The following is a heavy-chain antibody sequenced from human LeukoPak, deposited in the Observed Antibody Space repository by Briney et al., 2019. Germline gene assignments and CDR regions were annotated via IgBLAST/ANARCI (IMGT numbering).Heavy chain of an antibody. V-gene: IGHV4-4*07. CDR3: ARLLRLRINYYFDY. CDR2: IYTSGST. J-gene: IGHJ4*02. D-gene: IGHD3-3*01. Sequence: SETLSLTCTVSGGSISSYYWSWIRQPAGKGLEWIGRIYTSGSTNYNPSLKRRVTMSVDTSRNQFPLKLSSVTAADTDEYYCARLLRLRINYYFDYWGQGTLVTVSS. CDR1: GGSISSYY.